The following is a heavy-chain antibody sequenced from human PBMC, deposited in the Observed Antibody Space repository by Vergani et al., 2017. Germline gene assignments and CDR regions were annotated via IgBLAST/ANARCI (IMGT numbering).Heavy chain of an antibody. J-gene: IGHJ6*02. CDR1: GGSFSGYY. D-gene: IGHD3-10*01. CDR2: INHSGST. V-gene: IGHV4-34*01. Sequence: QVQLQQWGAGLLKPSETLSLTCAVYGGSFSGYYWSWIRQPPGKGLEWIGEINHSGSTNYNPYLKSRVTISVDTSKNQFSLKLSSLTAADTAVYYCARGRRGGVVRGVMDYGMDVWGQGTTVTVSS. CDR3: ARGRRGGVVRGVMDYGMDV.